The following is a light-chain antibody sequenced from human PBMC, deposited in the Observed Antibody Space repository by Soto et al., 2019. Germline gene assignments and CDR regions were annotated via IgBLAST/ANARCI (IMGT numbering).Light chain of an antibody. CDR3: QQRSNWPPYT. CDR1: QSVNTY. V-gene: IGKV3-11*01. Sequence: ETVLTQSPATLSLSPGERATLSCRDSQSVNTYLAWYQQKAGKAPRLLIYDASNRATGIPARFSGSVSGTDFTLTISSFEPEDCAVYYCQQRSNWPPYTFGQGTKLEIK. CDR2: DAS. J-gene: IGKJ2*01.